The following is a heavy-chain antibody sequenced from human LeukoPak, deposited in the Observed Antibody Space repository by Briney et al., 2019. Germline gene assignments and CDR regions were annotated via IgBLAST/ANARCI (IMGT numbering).Heavy chain of an antibody. D-gene: IGHD5-18*01. V-gene: IGHV3-23*01. J-gene: IGHJ4*02. CDR1: GFTFSSYA. CDR3: AKDREQLWSRTNFDY. CDR2: ISGSGGST. Sequence: PGGSLRLSCAASGFTFSSYAMSWVRQAPGKGLEWVSAISGSGGSTYYADSVKGRFTISRDNSKNTLYPQMNSLRAEDTAVYYCAKDREQLWSRTNFDYWGQGTLVTVSS.